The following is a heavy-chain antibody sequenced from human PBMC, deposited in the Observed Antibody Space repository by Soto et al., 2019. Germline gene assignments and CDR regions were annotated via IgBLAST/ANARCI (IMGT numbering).Heavy chain of an antibody. D-gene: IGHD4-17*01. CDR2: VYYSGTT. CDR1: GGSVSNKTYY. J-gene: IGHJ4*02. CDR3: ARTTAVPNTLRSRYFFDY. V-gene: IGHV4-61*01. Sequence: SETLSLTCSVSGGSVSNKTYYWSWIRQTPGKRLEWIGYVYYSGTTNYNPSLKSRVTISVDLSKNQFSLRLSSVTTADTALYYCARTTAVPNTLRSRYFFDYWGQGTLVTVSS.